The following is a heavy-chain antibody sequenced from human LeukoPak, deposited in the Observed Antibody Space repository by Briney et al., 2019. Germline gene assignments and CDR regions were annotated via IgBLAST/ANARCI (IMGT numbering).Heavy chain of an antibody. Sequence: PGGSLRLSCAASGFTFSSYGMHWVGQAPGKGLEWVAVIWYDGSNKYYADSVKGRFTISRDNSKNTLYLQMNSLRAEDTAVYYCARDNTRLGFVDYWGQGTLVTVSS. J-gene: IGHJ4*02. CDR1: GFTFSSYG. CDR2: IWYDGSNK. V-gene: IGHV3-33*01. D-gene: IGHD2-2*02. CDR3: ARDNTRLGFVDY.